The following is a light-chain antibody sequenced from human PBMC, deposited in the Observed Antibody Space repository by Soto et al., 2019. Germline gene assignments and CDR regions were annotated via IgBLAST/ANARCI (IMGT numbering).Light chain of an antibody. CDR3: QQRLNWQVT. CDR1: QSVSSY. J-gene: IGKJ5*01. V-gene: IGKV3-11*01. Sequence: EIVLTQSPVTLSFSPGERATLSCRASQSVSSYLAWYQQKPGQAPRLLIYDASNRATGIPARFSGSGSGTDFTLTIRSLEPEDFAVYYCQQRLNWQVTFGQGTRVEIK. CDR2: DAS.